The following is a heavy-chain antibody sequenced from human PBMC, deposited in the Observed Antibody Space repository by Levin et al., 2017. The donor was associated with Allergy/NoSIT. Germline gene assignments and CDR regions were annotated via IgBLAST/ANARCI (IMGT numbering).Heavy chain of an antibody. CDR1: GDTFSTYS. V-gene: IGHV1-69*04. J-gene: IGHJ3*02. D-gene: IGHD2/OR15-2a*01. CDR3: ARGPQHCTSTTCYDAFDI. CDR2: IIPHLGIP. Sequence: KISCKPSGDTFSTYSIAWVRQAPGQGLEWMGRIIPHLGIPNYAQKFQGRVMISADKSTTTAYMELSSLRSEDTAVYFCARGPQHCTSTTCYDAFDIWGQGTMVTVSS.